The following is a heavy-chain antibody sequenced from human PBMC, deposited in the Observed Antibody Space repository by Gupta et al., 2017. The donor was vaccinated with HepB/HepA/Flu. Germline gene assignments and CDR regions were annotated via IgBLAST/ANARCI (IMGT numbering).Heavy chain of an antibody. CDR2: ISWNSGSI. Sequence: EVQLVESGGGLVQPGRSLRLSCAASGFTFDDYAMHWVRQAPGKGLEWVSGISWNSGSIGYADSVKGRFTISRDNAKNSLYLQMNSLRAEDTALYYCAKSIARRGDFGVVTLFDPWGQGTLVTVSS. CDR1: GFTFDDYA. J-gene: IGHJ5*02. CDR3: AKSIARRGDFGVVTLFDP. V-gene: IGHV3-9*01. D-gene: IGHD3-3*01.